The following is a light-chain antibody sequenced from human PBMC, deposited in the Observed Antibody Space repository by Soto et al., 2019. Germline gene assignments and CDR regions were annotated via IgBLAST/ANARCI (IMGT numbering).Light chain of an antibody. Sequence: QSVLTQPPSVSGAPGQRVSISCTGSTSNIGAPYDVHWYQHLPGTAAKLLIYGDNNRPSGVPDRFSGSKSGTSASLAITRLQAEDEADYYCQSYDISLHNYVFGTGTKVTVL. CDR3: QSYDISLHNYV. CDR2: GDN. V-gene: IGLV1-40*01. CDR1: TSNIGAPYD. J-gene: IGLJ1*01.